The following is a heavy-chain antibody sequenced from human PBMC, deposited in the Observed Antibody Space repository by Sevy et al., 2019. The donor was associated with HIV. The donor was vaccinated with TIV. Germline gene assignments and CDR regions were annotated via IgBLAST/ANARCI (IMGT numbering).Heavy chain of an antibody. V-gene: IGHV3-49*03. Sequence: QLGGSLRLSCTASGFMFDDYGVTWFRQAPGKGLEWVGFSRSKAYGGTTEYAASVKGRFTISRDDSKTIAYLQMNSLKTEDTAVYYCTRELWFGELGGYFDYWGQGTLVTVSS. D-gene: IGHD3-10*01. CDR1: GFMFDDYG. CDR3: TRELWFGELGGYFDY. J-gene: IGHJ4*02. CDR2: SRSKAYGGTT.